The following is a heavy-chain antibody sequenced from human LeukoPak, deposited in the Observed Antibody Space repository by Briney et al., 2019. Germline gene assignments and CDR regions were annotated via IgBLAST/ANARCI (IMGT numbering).Heavy chain of an antibody. CDR3: ARGTGDWSV. J-gene: IGHJ6*04. D-gene: IGHD2-21*02. CDR2: IYTSGST. CDR1: GGSISGGSYY. Sequence: PSETLSLTCTVSGGSISGGSYYWSWIRQPAGKGLEWIGRIYTSGSTNYNPSLKSRVTISVDTSKNQFSLKLSSVTAADTAVYYCARGTGDWSVWGKGTTVTISS. V-gene: IGHV4-61*02.